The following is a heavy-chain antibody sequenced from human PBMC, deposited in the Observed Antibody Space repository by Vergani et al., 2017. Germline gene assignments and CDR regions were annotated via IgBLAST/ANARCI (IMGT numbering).Heavy chain of an antibody. V-gene: IGHV3-23*01. CDR1: GFTFSSYA. J-gene: IGHJ3*02. CDR3: ATYTEIPRKADAFDI. CDR2: ISGSGGST. D-gene: IGHD5-24*01. Sequence: EVQLLESGGGLVQPGGSLRLSCAASGFTFSSYAMSWVRQAPGKGLEWVSAISGSGGSTYYADSVKGRFTISRDNSKTTLYLQVNSLRAEDTAVYYCATYTEIPRKADAFDIWGQGTMVTVSS.